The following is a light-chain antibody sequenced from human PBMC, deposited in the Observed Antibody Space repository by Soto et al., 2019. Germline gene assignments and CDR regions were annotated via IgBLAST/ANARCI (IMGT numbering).Light chain of an antibody. V-gene: IGLV2-14*01. CDR1: SNDIGLYNY. J-gene: IGLJ2*01. CDR2: EVS. Sequence: QSALTQPASVSESPGQSITISCTGTSNDIGLYNYVSWYQRHPGKAPKLMIFEVSDRPSGVSTRFSGSKSGNTATLTISGLQAEDEGDYFCSSYTSTSTLVLFGGGTKVTVL. CDR3: SSYTSTSTLVL.